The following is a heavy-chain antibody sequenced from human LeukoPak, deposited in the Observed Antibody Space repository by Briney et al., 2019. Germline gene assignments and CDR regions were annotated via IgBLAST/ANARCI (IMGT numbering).Heavy chain of an antibody. Sequence: ASVKASCKASGYTFTGYYMHWVRQAPGQGLESMGWINPNSGGTNYAQKIQGRVTMTRDTSISTAYMELSRLRSDDTAVYYCARDLYCSSTSCYKDWFDPWGQGTLVTVSS. CDR2: INPNSGGT. CDR1: GYTFTGYY. CDR3: ARDLYCSSTSCYKDWFDP. V-gene: IGHV1-2*02. J-gene: IGHJ5*02. D-gene: IGHD2-2*02.